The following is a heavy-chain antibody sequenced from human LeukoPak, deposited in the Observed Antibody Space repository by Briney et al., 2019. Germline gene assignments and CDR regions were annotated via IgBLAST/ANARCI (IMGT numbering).Heavy chain of an antibody. CDR2: INPNSGGT. CDR1: GYTFTSYA. J-gene: IGHJ4*02. D-gene: IGHD5-24*01. V-gene: IGHV1-2*02. CDR3: ARAPIGRDGYNQGY. Sequence: ASVKVSCKASGYTFTSYAMNWVRQAPGQGLEWMGWINPNSGGTNYAQKFQGRVTMTRDTSISTAYMELSRLRSDDTAVYYCARAPIGRDGYNQGYWGQGTLVTVSS.